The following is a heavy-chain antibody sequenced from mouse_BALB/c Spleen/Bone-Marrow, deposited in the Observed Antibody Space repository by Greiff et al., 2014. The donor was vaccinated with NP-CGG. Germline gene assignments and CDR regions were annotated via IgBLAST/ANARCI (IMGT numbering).Heavy chain of an antibody. D-gene: IGHD2-1*01. V-gene: IGHV1-80*01. CDR2: IHPGDGDT. Sequence: GPQWIGQIHPGDGDTNNNGKFKGKATLTTDKSSSTAYMHLSSLSSEDSAVYFCARVYYGNLDYWGQGTTLTVSS. J-gene: IGHJ2*01. CDR3: ARVYYGNLDY.